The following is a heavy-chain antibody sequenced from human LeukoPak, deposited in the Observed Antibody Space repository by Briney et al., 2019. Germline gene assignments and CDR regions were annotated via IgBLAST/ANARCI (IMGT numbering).Heavy chain of an antibody. Sequence: ASVKVSCKASGYTFTSYDINWVRQATGQGLEWMGWMNPNSGNTGYAQKFQGRVTMTRNTSISTAYMELSSLRSEDTAVYYRARGSSGWYGNYYYGMGVWGQGTTVTVSS. V-gene: IGHV1-8*01. D-gene: IGHD6-19*01. CDR3: ARGSSGWYGNYYYGMGV. J-gene: IGHJ6*02. CDR1: GYTFTSYD. CDR2: MNPNSGNT.